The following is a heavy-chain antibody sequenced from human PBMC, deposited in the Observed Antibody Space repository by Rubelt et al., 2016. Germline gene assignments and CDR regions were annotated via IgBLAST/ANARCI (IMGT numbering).Heavy chain of an antibody. CDR3: TTDRYYYDSSGFPWFDP. CDR2: IWYDGSNK. Sequence: GGVVQPGRSLRLSCAASGFTFSSYGMHWVRQAPGKGLEWVAVIWYDGSNKYYADSVKGRFTISRDNSKNTLYLQMNSPRAEDTAVYYCTTDRYYYDSSGFPWFDPWGQGTLVTVSS. CDR1: GFTFSSYG. J-gene: IGHJ5*02. D-gene: IGHD3-22*01. V-gene: IGHV3-33*01.